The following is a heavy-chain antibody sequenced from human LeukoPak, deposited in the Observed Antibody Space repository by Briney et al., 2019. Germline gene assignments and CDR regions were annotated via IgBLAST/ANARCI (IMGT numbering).Heavy chain of an antibody. Sequence: SETLSLTCTVSGGSISSYYWSWIRQPAGKGLEWIGRIYTSGRTNYNPSLKSRVTMSVDTSKNQFSLKLISVTAADTAMYYCARVRIQLYNDAFDIWGQGTMVTVSS. J-gene: IGHJ3*02. CDR1: GGSISSYY. D-gene: IGHD5-18*01. CDR2: IYTSGRT. CDR3: ARVRIQLYNDAFDI. V-gene: IGHV4-4*07.